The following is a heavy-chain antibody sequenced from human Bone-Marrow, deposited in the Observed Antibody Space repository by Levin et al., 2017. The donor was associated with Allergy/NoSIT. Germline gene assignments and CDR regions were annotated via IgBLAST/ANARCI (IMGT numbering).Heavy chain of an antibody. Sequence: GESLKISCAASGFTVSSNYMSWVRQAPGKGLEWVSVIYSGGSTYYADSVKGRFTISRDNSKNTLYLQMNSLRAEDTAVYYCASSSSSGHYYYYYGMDVWGQGTTVTVSS. D-gene: IGHD6-6*01. V-gene: IGHV3-53*01. J-gene: IGHJ6*02. CDR2: IYSGGST. CDR1: GFTVSSNY. CDR3: ASSSSSGHYYYYYGMDV.